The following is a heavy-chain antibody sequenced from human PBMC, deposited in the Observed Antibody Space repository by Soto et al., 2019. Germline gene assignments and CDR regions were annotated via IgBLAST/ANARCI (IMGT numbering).Heavy chain of an antibody. D-gene: IGHD6-6*01. CDR3: ARLFEYSSPETNYYYYYYMDV. V-gene: IGHV4-31*03. CDR1: GGSISSGGYY. J-gene: IGHJ6*03. Sequence: SETLSLTCTVSGGSISSGGYYWSWIRQHPGKGLEWIGYIYYSGSTHYNPSLKSRVTISVDTSKNQFSLKLSSVTAADTAVYYCARLFEYSSPETNYYYYYYMDVWGKGTTVTVSS. CDR2: IYYSGST.